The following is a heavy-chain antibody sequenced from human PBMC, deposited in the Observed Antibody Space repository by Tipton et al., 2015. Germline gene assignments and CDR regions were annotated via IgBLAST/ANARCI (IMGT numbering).Heavy chain of an antibody. CDR3: ACQDYDILTRDYQTVDY. CDR1: GGSISSSSYY. Sequence: TLSLTCTVSGGSISSSSYYWAWIRQPPGKGLEWIGSLYFSGSTYYNPSLKSRVTISIDRFKNQFSLKLSSVTAADTAVYYCACQDYDILTRDYQTVDYWGHGTLVTVSS. J-gene: IGHJ4*01. CDR2: LYFSGST. V-gene: IGHV4-39*01. D-gene: IGHD3-9*01.